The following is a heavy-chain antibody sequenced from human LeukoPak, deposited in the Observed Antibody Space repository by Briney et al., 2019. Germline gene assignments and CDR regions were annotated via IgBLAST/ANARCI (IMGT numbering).Heavy chain of an antibody. J-gene: IGHJ3*02. D-gene: IGHD1-26*01. CDR2: IYHSGST. CDR3: ARVWELLHAAFDI. CDR1: GGSFSGYY. Sequence: SETLSPTCAVYGGSFSGYYWGWIRQPPGKGLEWIGSIYHSGSTYYNPSLKSRVTISVDTSKNQSSLKLSSVTAADTAVYYCARVWELLHAAFDIWGQGTMVTVSS. V-gene: IGHV4-38-2*01.